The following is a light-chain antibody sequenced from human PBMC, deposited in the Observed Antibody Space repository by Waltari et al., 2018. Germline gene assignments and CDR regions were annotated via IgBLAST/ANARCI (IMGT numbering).Light chain of an antibody. CDR2: KAS. Sequence: DIQMTQSPSTLSVSVGDRVTITCRASQSLNDWLAWYQQKPGKAPKLLIYKASSLETGVPSRFSGSGSGTEFTLTISSLQPDDFATYYCQHYISYSWTFGRGTKVEIK. CDR3: QHYISYSWT. V-gene: IGKV1-5*03. J-gene: IGKJ1*01. CDR1: QSLNDW.